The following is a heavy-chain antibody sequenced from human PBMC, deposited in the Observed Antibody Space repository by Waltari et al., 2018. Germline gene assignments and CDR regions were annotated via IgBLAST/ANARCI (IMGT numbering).Heavy chain of an antibody. CDR1: GGTFSTYA. CDR3: ARSGDGYTPSTYYYNGMDV. Sequence: QVQLVHSGAEVKQPGSSVKVSCKASGGTFSTYAINWARPAPGQGLEWMGRNIPTLGVPIYAQRFQGRVTITADKSTSTAYMELSSLRPEDTAVYYCARSGDGYTPSTYYYNGMDVWGQGTTVTVSS. J-gene: IGHJ6*02. D-gene: IGHD5-12*01. CDR2: NIPTLGVP. V-gene: IGHV1-69*04.